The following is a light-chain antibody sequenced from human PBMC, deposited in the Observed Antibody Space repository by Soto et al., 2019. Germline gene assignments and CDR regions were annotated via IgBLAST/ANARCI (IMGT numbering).Light chain of an antibody. CDR3: VAWDDSLNGPV. CDR1: SSNIGSNT. Sequence: QSVLTQPPSASGTPGQRVTISCSGSSSNIGSNTVNWYQQRPGMAPKLLIYSNNQRPSGVPDRFSGSKSGTSVSLAISGLQSEDEADYYCVAWDDSLNGPVFGGGTKLTVL. J-gene: IGLJ2*01. CDR2: SNN. V-gene: IGLV1-44*01.